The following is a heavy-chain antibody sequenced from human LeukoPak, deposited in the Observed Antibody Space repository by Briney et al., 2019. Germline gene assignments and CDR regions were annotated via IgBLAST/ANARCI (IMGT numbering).Heavy chain of an antibody. CDR1: GGSISSYY. J-gene: IGHJ4*02. V-gene: IGHV4-59*01. CDR2: IYYSGST. CDR3: ARDSSGYYYLDY. D-gene: IGHD3-22*01. Sequence: SETLSLTCTVSGGSISSYYWSWIRQPPGKGLEWLGNIYYSGSTNYNPSLKSRVTISVDTSKNQFSLKLNSVTAADTAVYYCARDSSGYYYLDYWGQGTLVTVSS.